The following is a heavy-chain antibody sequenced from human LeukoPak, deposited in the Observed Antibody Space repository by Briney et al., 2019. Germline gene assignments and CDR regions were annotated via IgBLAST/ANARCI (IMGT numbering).Heavy chain of an antibody. Sequence: SETLSLTCTVSGGSISSGDYYWSWIRQPPGTGLEWIGYIYYSGSTYYNPSLKSRVTISVDTSKNQFSLKLSSVTAADTAVYYCARGDYDILTGYRTSTYNWFDPWGQGTLVTVSS. CDR1: GGSISSGDYY. CDR2: IYYSGST. D-gene: IGHD3-9*01. J-gene: IGHJ5*02. CDR3: ARGDYDILTGYRTSTYNWFDP. V-gene: IGHV4-30-4*01.